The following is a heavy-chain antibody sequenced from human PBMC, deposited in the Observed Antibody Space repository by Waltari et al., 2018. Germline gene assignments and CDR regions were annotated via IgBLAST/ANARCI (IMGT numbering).Heavy chain of an antibody. CDR2: ISYDGSNK. CDR3: AKEKPVLRFLEWSFDAFDI. V-gene: IGHV3-30*18. CDR1: GFTFSSYG. J-gene: IGHJ3*02. Sequence: QVQLVESGGGVVQPGRSLRLSCAASGFTFSSYGMHWVRQAPGKGLEWVAVISYDGSNKYYADSVKGRFTISRDNSKNTLYLQMNSLRAEDTAVYYCAKEKPVLRFLEWSFDAFDIWGQGTMVTVSS. D-gene: IGHD3-3*01.